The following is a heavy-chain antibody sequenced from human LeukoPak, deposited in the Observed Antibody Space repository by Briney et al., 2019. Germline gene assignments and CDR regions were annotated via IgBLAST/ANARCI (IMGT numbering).Heavy chain of an antibody. CDR1: GFTFSSYG. CDR3: AKLTAMVISETFDY. CDR2: ISYDGSNK. D-gene: IGHD5-18*01. J-gene: IGHJ4*02. V-gene: IGHV3-30*18. Sequence: GGSLRLSCAASGFTFSSYGMHWVRQAPGKGLEWVAVISYDGSNKYYADSVKGRFTISRDNSKNTLYMRMNSLRAEDKAVDYCAKLTAMVISETFDYWGQGTLVTVSS.